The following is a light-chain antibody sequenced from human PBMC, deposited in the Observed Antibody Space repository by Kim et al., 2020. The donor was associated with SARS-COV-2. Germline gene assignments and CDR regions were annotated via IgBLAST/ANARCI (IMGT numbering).Light chain of an antibody. CDR1: SSNIGSKT. CDR3: ATWDVSLNAWV. CDR2: TNN. Sequence: QSVLSQPSSASGTPGQRVTISCIGSSSNIGSKTVNWFQQLPGSAPKLLIYTNNQRPSGVPDRCSGSKSGTSASLAISGRQSEDEADYYCATWDVSLNAWVFGGGTKLTVL. V-gene: IGLV1-44*01. J-gene: IGLJ3*02.